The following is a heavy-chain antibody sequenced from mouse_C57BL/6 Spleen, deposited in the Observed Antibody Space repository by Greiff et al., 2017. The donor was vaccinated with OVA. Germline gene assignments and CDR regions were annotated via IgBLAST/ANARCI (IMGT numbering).Heavy chain of an antibody. Sequence: DVKLVESGGGLVKPGGSLKLSCAASGFTFSSYTMSWVRQTPEKRLEWVATISGGGGNTYYPDSVKGRFTISRDNAKNTLYLQMSSLRSEDTALYYCARHAGSSYWYFDVWGTGTTVTVSS. CDR3: ARHAGSSYWYFDV. CDR1: GFTFSSYT. J-gene: IGHJ1*03. CDR2: ISGGGGNT. D-gene: IGHD1-1*01. V-gene: IGHV5-9*01.